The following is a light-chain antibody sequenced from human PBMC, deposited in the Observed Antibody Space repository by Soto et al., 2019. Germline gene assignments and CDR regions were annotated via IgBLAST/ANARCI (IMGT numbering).Light chain of an antibody. CDR1: QSVFSS. CDR3: QQYHSWPA. Sequence: EIVMTQSPATLSVSPGERATLFCRAGQSVFSSLAWYQQRPGQAPRLLIFGSATRATGIPDRFSGSGSGTEFTLTISSLQSEDSAVYYCQQYHSWPAFGQGTKVEIK. CDR2: GSA. V-gene: IGKV3-15*01. J-gene: IGKJ1*01.